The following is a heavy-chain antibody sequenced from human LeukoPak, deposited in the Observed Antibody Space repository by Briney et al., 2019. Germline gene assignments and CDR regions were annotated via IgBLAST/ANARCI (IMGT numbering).Heavy chain of an antibody. CDR3: ARGVAGVYFYYYMDV. D-gene: IGHD1-14*01. J-gene: IGHJ6*03. CDR2: INPNNGGT. V-gene: IGHV1-2*02. CDR1: GYTFTAYY. Sequence: ASVKVSCKATGYTFTAYYMQWVRQAPGQGLEWMGWINPNNGGTNYAQKFQGRVTMTRDTSISTAYMELSRLRSDDTAVYYCARGVAGVYFYYYMDVWGKGTTVTVSS.